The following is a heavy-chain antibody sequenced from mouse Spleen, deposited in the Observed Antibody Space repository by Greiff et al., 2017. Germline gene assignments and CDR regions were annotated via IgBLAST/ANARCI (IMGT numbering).Heavy chain of an antibody. D-gene: IGHD1-1*01. J-gene: IGHJ4*01. CDR1: GFTFSSYG. CDR2: ISGGGSYT. Sequence: VQLKQSGGGLVKPGGSLKLSCAASGFTFSSYGMSWVRQTPEKRLEWVATISGGGSYTYYPDSVKGRFTISRDNAKNNLYLQMSSLRSEDTALYYCARQDYYGSSPYAMDYWGQGTSVTVSS. CDR3: ARQDYYGSSPYAMDY. V-gene: IGHV5-9-2*01.